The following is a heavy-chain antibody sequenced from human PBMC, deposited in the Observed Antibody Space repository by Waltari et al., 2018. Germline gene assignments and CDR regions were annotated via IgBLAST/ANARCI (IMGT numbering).Heavy chain of an antibody. CDR1: GFTFSRPA. J-gene: IGHJ4*02. V-gene: IGHV3-30*04. Sequence: VQLVESGGGVVQPGKSLTLSCLASGFTFSRPAWHWFRQAPGKGLQWLAVISYDGNTKYYDDSVKGRISISRDNVQNKVILQLDSLRPEDTGVYYCVSVYLRYRVGPGDFWGQGTLVTVSS. CDR2: ISYDGNTK. CDR3: VSVYLRYRVGPGDF. D-gene: IGHD2-2*02.